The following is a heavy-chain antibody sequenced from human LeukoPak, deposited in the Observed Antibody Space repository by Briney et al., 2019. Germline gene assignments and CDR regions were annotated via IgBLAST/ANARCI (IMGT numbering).Heavy chain of an antibody. D-gene: IGHD2-2*01. J-gene: IGHJ6*02. V-gene: IGHV1-46*01. CDR3: ARDGSLVVPAVGSYYYYYGMDV. CDR2: INPSGGST. Sequence: ASVKVSCKASGYTFTSYYMHWVRQAPGQGLKWMGIINPSGGSTSYAQKFQGRVTMTRDTSTSTAYMELRSLRSDDTAVYYCARDGSLVVPAVGSYYYYYGMDVWGQGTTVTVSS. CDR1: GYTFTSYY.